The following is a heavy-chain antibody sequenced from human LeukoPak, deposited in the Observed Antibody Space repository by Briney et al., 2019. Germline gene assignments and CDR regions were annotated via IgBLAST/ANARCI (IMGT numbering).Heavy chain of an antibody. CDR2: INPSGGST. D-gene: IGHD2-8*01. J-gene: IGHJ6*02. CDR1: GYNFISYY. V-gene: IGHV1-46*01. CDR3: AREDVVLVDAVRYYYYGMDV. Sequence: ASVKVSCKASGYNFISYYMHWVRQAPGQGLEWMGIINPSGGSTSYAQKFQDRVTMTRDTSTSTVYMELSSLKSEDTAEYYCAREDVVLVDAVRYYYYGMDVWGQGTTVTVSS.